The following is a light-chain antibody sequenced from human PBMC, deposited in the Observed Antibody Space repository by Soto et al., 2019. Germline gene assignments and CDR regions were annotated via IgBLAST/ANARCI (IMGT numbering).Light chain of an antibody. J-gene: IGLJ1*01. CDR1: SSDVGGYNY. Sequence: QSALTQPPSASGSPGQSVTISCTGTSSDVGGYNYVAWYQQHPGKAPKLMIYEVSKRPSGVPDRFSGSKSGNTASLTVPGLQADDEADYYCSSYAGSKNYVFGTGTKVTVL. CDR3: SSYAGSKNYV. CDR2: EVS. V-gene: IGLV2-8*01.